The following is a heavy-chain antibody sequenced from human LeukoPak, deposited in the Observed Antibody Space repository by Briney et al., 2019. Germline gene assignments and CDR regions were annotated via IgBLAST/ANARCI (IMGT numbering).Heavy chain of an antibody. CDR3: ARGLNSFDC. D-gene: IGHD4-23*01. CDR1: RFTFSDHY. V-gene: IGHV3-72*01. J-gene: IGHJ4*02. CDR2: TRNKANSYTT. Sequence: PGGSLRLSCAASRFTFSDHYMDWVRQAPGKGLEWVGRTRNKANSYTTEYAASVRGRFTISRDESKNSLYLQMNSLKTEDTAVYYCARGLNSFDCWGQGTLVTVSS.